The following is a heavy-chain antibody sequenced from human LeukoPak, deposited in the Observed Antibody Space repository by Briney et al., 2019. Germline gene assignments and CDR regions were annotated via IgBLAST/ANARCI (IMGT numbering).Heavy chain of an antibody. CDR3: TSLPYYDFWSGYYWFDY. V-gene: IGHV3-49*04. CDR1: GFTFGDYA. Sequence: GGSLRLSCTASGFTFGDYAMSWVRQAPGKGLGWVGFIRSKAYGGTTEYAASVKGRFTISRDDSKSIAYLQMNSLKTEDTAVYYCTSLPYYDFWSGYYWFDYWGQGTLVTVSS. J-gene: IGHJ4*02. CDR2: IRSKAYGGTT. D-gene: IGHD3-3*01.